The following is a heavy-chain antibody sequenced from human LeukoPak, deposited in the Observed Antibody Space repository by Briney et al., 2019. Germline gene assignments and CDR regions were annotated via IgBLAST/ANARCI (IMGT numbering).Heavy chain of an antibody. CDR2: ISYSGST. CDR1: GGSISSSSYY. CDR3: AKEGAESFPDAFDI. V-gene: IGHV4-61*01. Sequence: SETLSLTCTVSGGSISSSSYYWSWIRQPPGKGLEWIGYISYSGSTKNNPSLKSRVTISVDTSKNQFSLKLTSVTAADTAVYYCAKEGAESFPDAFDIWGQGTMITVSS. J-gene: IGHJ3*02. D-gene: IGHD3-10*01.